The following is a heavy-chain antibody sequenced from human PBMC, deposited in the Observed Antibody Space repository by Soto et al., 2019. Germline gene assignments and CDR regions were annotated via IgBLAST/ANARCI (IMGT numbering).Heavy chain of an antibody. Sequence: ASVKVSCKASGYNFDSYGITWVRQAPGQGLQWMGWISTYTGNTHYSQKLQGRVTMTTDTSTKIAYLQLRSLRIDDTAVYYCVRDFNYDKSGYLGSMWG. J-gene: IGHJ3*02. D-gene: IGHD3-22*01. CDR1: GYNFDSYG. CDR3: VRDFNYDKSGYLGSM. CDR2: ISTYTGNT. V-gene: IGHV1-18*01.